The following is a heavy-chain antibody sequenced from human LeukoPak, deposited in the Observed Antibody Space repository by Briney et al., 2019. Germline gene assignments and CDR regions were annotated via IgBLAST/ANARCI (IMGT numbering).Heavy chain of an antibody. CDR1: GFTFSSYA. D-gene: IGHD3-10*01. J-gene: IGHJ4*02. V-gene: IGHV3-23*01. CDR2: ISGSGGST. Sequence: GGSLRLSCAASGFTFSSYAISWVRQAPGKGLEWVSAISGSGGSTYYADSVKGRFTISRDNSKNMLYLQMNSLRAEDTAVYYCAKPYYYGSRSYMDYWGQGTLVTVSS. CDR3: AKPYYYGSRSYMDY.